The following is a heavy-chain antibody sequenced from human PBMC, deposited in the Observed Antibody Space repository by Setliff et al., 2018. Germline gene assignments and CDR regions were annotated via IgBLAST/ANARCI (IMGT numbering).Heavy chain of an antibody. CDR2: ISAYSGNT. CDR1: GDTFSNYG. D-gene: IGHD2-2*01. V-gene: IGHV1-18*04. Sequence: GASVKVSCKDSGDTFSNYGITWVRQAPAQGLEWRGWISAYSGNTKYALTLQGRVTMTTGPSTTTAYLELRSLTSDDTAVYYCSRLVRYCTTTSCQGASGAELWGQGTLVTVSS. J-gene: IGHJ4*02. CDR3: SRLVRYCTTTSCQGASGAEL.